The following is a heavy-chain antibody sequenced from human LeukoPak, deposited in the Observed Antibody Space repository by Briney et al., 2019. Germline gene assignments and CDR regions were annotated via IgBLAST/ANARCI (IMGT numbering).Heavy chain of an antibody. J-gene: IGHJ4*02. CDR1: GYTFTNYY. CDR3: ARNAASGLDY. CDR2: INPGGGST. V-gene: IGHV1-46*01. D-gene: IGHD2-15*01. Sequence: GASVKVSCKASGYTFTNYYLHWVRQAPGQGLEWMGFINPGGGSTSYAQKFQGRVTMTRAMSTSTVYMELSSLRSDDTAVYYCARNAASGLDYWGQGTLVTVSS.